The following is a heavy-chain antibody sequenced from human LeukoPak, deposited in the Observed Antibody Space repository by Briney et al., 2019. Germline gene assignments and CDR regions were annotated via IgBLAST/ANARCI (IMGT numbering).Heavy chain of an antibody. J-gene: IGHJ4*02. D-gene: IGHD6-6*01. CDR2: ISAYNGNT. CDR1: GYTFTSYG. CDR3: AREERGSIAARPGYFDY. V-gene: IGHV1-18*01. Sequence: ASVKVSCKASGYTFTSYGISWVRQAPGQGLEWMGWISAYNGNTHYAQKLQGRVTMTRDMTTSTVYMELSSLRSEDTAVYYCAREERGSIAARPGYFDYWGQGTLVTVSS.